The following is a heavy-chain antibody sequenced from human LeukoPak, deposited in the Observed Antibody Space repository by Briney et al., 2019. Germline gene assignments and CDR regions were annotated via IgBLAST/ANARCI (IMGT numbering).Heavy chain of an antibody. CDR1: GGSISSGSYY. D-gene: IGHD5-18*01. CDR3: ARVPYSYGPVDY. CDR2: IYTSGST. Sequence: SQTLSLTCTVSGGSISSGSYYWSWIRPPAGKGLEWIGRIYTSGSTNYNPSLKSRVTITVDTSKNQFALKLSSVTAADTAVYYCARVPYSYGPVDYWGQGTLVTVSS. V-gene: IGHV4-61*02. J-gene: IGHJ4*02.